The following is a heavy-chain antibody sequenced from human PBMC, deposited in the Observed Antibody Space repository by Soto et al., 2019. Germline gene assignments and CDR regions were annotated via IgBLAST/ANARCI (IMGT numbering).Heavy chain of an antibody. D-gene: IGHD6-13*01. V-gene: IGHV3-23*01. CDR3: AQRPSSSWNFDY. Sequence: PGGSLRLSCAASGFTFSSYAMSWVRQAPGKGLEWVSAISGSGGSTYYADSVKGRFTISRDNSKNTLYLQMNSLRAEDTAVYYCAQRPSSSWNFDYWGQGTLVTVSS. CDR2: ISGSGGST. J-gene: IGHJ4*02. CDR1: GFTFSSYA.